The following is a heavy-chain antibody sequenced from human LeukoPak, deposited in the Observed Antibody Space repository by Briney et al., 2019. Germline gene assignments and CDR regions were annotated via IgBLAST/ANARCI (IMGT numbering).Heavy chain of an antibody. CDR3: ARPLGYSYGVSREYYFDY. CDR1: GGSISSSSYY. CDR2: IYYSGST. J-gene: IGHJ4*02. Sequence: SETLSLTCTVSGGSISSSSYYWGWIRQPPGKGLEWIGSIYYSGSTYYNPSLKSRVTISVDTSKNQFSLKLSSVTAADMAVYYCARPLGYSYGVSREYYFDYWGQGTLVTVSS. V-gene: IGHV4-39*01. D-gene: IGHD5-18*01.